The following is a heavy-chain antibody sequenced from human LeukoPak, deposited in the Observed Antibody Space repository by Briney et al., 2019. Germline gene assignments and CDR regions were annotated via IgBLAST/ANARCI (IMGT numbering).Heavy chain of an antibody. CDR2: LYPGDSDT. V-gene: IGHV5-51*01. J-gene: IGHJ4*02. CDR1: GSSFTSYW. D-gene: IGHD2-15*01. CDR3: ARRPPGVAATNLDY. Sequence: PGSALQISCEGSGSSFTSYWIGWVRQLPGKVVEWMAILYPGDSDTSYSPSFQGQVTISADKSISTAYLQWSSLKASDTAMYYCARRPPGVAATNLDYWGQGTLVTVSS.